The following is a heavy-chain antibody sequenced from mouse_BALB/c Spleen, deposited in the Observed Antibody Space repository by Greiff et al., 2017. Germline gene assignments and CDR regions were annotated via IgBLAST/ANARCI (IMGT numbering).Heavy chain of an antibody. CDR1: GFTFSSFG. Sequence: DVMLVESGGGLVQPGGSRKLSCAASGFTFSSFGMHWVRQAPEKGLEWVAYISSGSSTIYYADTVKGRFTISRDNPKNTLFLQMTSLRSEDTAMYYCAREGGHGWSAYWGQGTLVTVSA. CDR2: ISSGSSTI. CDR3: AREGGHGWSAY. V-gene: IGHV5-17*02. J-gene: IGHJ3*01.